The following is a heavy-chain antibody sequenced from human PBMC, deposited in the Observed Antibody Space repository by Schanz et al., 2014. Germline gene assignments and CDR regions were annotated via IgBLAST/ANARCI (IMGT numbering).Heavy chain of an antibody. CDR2: IWYDGSNE. D-gene: IGHD6-19*01. J-gene: IGHJ6*03. V-gene: IGHV3-33*08. CDR1: GFTFSTYA. CDR3: ARDHQWLARYYMDV. Sequence: VQLVESGGGLVQPGGSLRLSCAASGFTFSTYAMSWVRQSPGKGLEWVALIWYDGSNEYYADSVKGRFTISRDNPKKTLYLQMNSLRAEDTAVYYCARDHQWLARYYMDVWGKGTTVTVSS.